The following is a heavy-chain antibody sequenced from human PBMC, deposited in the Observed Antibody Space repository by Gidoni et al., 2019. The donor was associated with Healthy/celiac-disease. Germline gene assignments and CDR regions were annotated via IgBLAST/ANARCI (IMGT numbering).Heavy chain of an antibody. D-gene: IGHD2-2*02. V-gene: IGHV4-59*01. J-gene: IGHJ5*02. CDR3: ARDPRYCSSTSCYKGGWFDP. CDR2: IYYSGSN. CDR1: GGSISSYY. Sequence: QVQLQASGPGLVKPSETLSLTCTVSGGSISSYYWSWSRQPPGKGLEWIGYIYYSGSNNYNPFIKSRVTISVDTSKNQFSLKLSSVTAADTAVYYCARDPRYCSSTSCYKGGWFDPWGQGTLVTVSS.